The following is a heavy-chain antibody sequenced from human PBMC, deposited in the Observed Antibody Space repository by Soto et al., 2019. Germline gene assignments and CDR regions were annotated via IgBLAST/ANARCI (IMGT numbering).Heavy chain of an antibody. V-gene: IGHV1-18*01. Sequence: DSVKVSCKASGYTFTSYGISWVRQAPGQGLEWMGWISAYNGNTNYAQKLQGRVTMTTDTSTSTAYMELRSLRSDDTAVYYCARSEGIVGAMNWFDPSGQGTPDTGSS. J-gene: IGHJ5*02. D-gene: IGHD1-26*01. CDR1: GYTFTSYG. CDR3: ARSEGIVGAMNWFDP. CDR2: ISAYNGNT.